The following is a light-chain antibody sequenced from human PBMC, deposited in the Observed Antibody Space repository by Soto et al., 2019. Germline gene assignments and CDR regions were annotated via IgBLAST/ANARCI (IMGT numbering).Light chain of an antibody. Sequence: DIQMTQSPSTLSASVGDRVTISCRASRRISSWLAWYQQQPGKAPKLLVYDASTLQSGVPSRFSGNGSGTEFTLTLSRLRPEDLATYFCQQYNGYPWTFGQGTRVGIK. CDR2: DAS. CDR3: QQYNGYPWT. CDR1: RRISSW. J-gene: IGKJ1*01. V-gene: IGKV1-5*01.